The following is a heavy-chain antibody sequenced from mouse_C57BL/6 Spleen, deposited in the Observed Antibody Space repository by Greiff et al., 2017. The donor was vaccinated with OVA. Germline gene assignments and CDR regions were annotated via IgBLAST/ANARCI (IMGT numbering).Heavy chain of an antibody. D-gene: IGHD1-1*01. CDR3: ARRSTTGYAMDY. CDR1: GFTFSSYA. CDR2: ISDGGSYT. Sequence: EVHLVESGGGLVKPGGSLKLSCAASGFTFSSYAMSWVRQTPEKRLEWVATISDGGSYTYYPDNVKGRFTISRDNAKNNLYLQMSHLKSEDTAMDYCARRSTTGYAMDYWGQGTSVTVSS. V-gene: IGHV5-4*03. J-gene: IGHJ4*01.